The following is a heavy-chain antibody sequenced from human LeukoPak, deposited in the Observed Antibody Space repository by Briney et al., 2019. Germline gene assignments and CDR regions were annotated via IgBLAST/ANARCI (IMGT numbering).Heavy chain of an antibody. J-gene: IGHJ4*02. CDR1: GYTFTGPY. D-gene: IGHD6-13*01. CDR2: IIPILGIA. CDR3: ARDRVFQQLPRRHLDY. V-gene: IGHV1-69*04. Sequence: GASVKVSCKTSGYTFTGPYIHWVRQAPGQGLEWMGRIIPILGIANYAQKFQGRVTITADKSTSTAYMELSSLRSEDTAVYYCARDRVFQQLPRRHLDYWGQGTLVTVSS.